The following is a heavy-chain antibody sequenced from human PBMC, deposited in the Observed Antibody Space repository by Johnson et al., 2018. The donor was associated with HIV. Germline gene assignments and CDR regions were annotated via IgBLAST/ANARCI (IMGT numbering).Heavy chain of an antibody. Sequence: VQLVESGGGLVQPGGSLRLSCAASGFTFSGYWMSWVRQAPGKGLEWLATLNEGGSQKYYVDAVKGRFSISRDNAKSSLYLQMNSLRAEDTALYYCARAMGGEAFDICGQGTMVTVSS. D-gene: IGHD3-16*01. V-gene: IGHV3-7*03. J-gene: IGHJ3*02. CDR2: LNEGGSQK. CDR1: GFTFSGYW. CDR3: ARAMGGEAFDI.